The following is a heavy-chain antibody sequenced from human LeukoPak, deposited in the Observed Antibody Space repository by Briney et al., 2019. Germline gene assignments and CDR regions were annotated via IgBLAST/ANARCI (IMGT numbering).Heavy chain of an antibody. J-gene: IGHJ5*02. D-gene: IGHD3-10*01. CDR1: GGSFSGYY. V-gene: IGHV4-34*01. CDR3: ATRHSNITMVRGVLVWFDP. CDR2: INHSGST. Sequence: NPSETLSLTCAVYGGSFSGYYWSWLRQPPGKGGEWIGEINHSGSTNYNPSLKSPVTISVDTSKNQFSLNLSSVTAADTAVYYCATRHSNITMVRGVLVWFDPWGQGTLVTVSS.